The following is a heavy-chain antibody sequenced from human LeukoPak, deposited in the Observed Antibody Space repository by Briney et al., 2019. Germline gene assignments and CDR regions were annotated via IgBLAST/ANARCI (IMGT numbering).Heavy chain of an antibody. D-gene: IGHD1-1*01. CDR2: ISYDGSNK. CDR3: ALQGSPQPNYYYYYMDV. CDR1: GFTFSTYG. V-gene: IGHV3-30*03. J-gene: IGHJ6*03. Sequence: GGSLRLSCAASGFTFSTYGMHWVRQAPGKGLEWVAVISYDGSNKYYADSVKGRFTISRDNSKNTLYLQMKSLRAEDTAVYYCALQGSPQPNYYYYYMDVWGKGTTVTVSS.